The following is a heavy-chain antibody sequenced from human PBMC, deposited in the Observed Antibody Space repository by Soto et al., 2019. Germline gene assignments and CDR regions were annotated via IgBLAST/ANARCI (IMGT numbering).Heavy chain of an antibody. CDR2: IIPILGIA. CDR1: GGTFSSYT. J-gene: IGHJ5*02. V-gene: IGHV1-69*02. CDR3: ARSIFGVVNNWFDP. D-gene: IGHD3-3*01. Sequence: SVKVSCKASGGTFSSYTISWVRQAPGQGLEWMGRIIPILGIANYAQKFQGRVTITADKSTSTAYMELSSLRSEDTAVYYCARSIFGVVNNWFDPWGQGTLVTVSS.